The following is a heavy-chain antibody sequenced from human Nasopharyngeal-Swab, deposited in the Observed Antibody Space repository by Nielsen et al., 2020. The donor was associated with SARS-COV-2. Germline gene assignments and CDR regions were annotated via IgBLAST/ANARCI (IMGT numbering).Heavy chain of an antibody. V-gene: IGHV4-4*02. CDR2: IYHSGDT. Sequence: SETLSLTCAVSGGSINSRHWWSWVRQPPGKGLESIGEIYHSGDTYYNPSLKSRVTMSVDTSTNQVSLKLNSLTATDTAVYYCARAGRVGDAYTGLDVWGQGTTVTVSS. CDR1: GGSINSRHW. J-gene: IGHJ6*02. CDR3: ARAGRVGDAYTGLDV. D-gene: IGHD5-24*01.